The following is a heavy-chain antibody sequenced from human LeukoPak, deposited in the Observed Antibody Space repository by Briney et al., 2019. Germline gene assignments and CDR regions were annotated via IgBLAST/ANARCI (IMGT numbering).Heavy chain of an antibody. CDR3: ARAPTHYDFWSGYYLAYYYYGMDV. Sequence: EASVKVSCKASGYTFTSYDINWVRQAPGQGLEWMGWMNPNSGNTGYAQKFQGRVTMTRNTSISTAYMELSSLRSEDTAVYYCARAPTHYDFWSGYYLAYYYYGMDVWGQGTTVTVSS. CDR2: MNPNSGNT. CDR1: GYTFTSYD. V-gene: IGHV1-8*01. J-gene: IGHJ6*02. D-gene: IGHD3-3*01.